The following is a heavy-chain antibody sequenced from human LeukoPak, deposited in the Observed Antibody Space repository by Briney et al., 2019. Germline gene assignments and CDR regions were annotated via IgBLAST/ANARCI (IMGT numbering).Heavy chain of an antibody. CDR3: ARDAGYYYGSGSSSDY. D-gene: IGHD3-10*01. CDR2: ISSSSSYI. CDR1: GFTFSSYS. Sequence: GGSLRLSCAASGFTFSSYSMNWVRQAPGKGLEWVSSISSSSSYIYYADSVKGRFTISRDNAKNSLYLQMNSPRAEDTAVYYCARDAGYYYGSGSSSDYWGQGTLVTVSS. J-gene: IGHJ4*02. V-gene: IGHV3-21*01.